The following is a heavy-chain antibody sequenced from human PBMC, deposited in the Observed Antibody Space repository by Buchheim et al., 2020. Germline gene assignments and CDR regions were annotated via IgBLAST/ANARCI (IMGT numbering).Heavy chain of an antibody. CDR3: ARLRGYSYGYADY. CDR1: GFTFSSYS. Sequence: EVQLLESGGGLVQPGGSLRLSCAASGFTFSSYSMNWVRQAPGKGLEWVSYISSSGKTIDYADSVKGRFTISRDNAKNSLYLQMNNLRDEDTAVYYCARLRGYSYGYADYWGQGTL. V-gene: IGHV3-48*02. D-gene: IGHD5-18*01. CDR2: ISSSGKTI. J-gene: IGHJ4*02.